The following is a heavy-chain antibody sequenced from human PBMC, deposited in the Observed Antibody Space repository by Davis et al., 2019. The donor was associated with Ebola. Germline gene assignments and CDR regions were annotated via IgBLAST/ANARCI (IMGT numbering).Heavy chain of an antibody. V-gene: IGHV3-23*01. CDR1: GFTFNIYA. J-gene: IGHJ4*02. CDR2: ISGGASYT. Sequence: PGGSLRLSCAASGFTFNIYAMSWVRQAPGKGLEWVSGISGGASYTYYADSVKGRFTISRDNSKNTLYLQMNSLRAEDTAVYYCAKSSSGWSSLRRYFDYWGQGTLVTVSS. D-gene: IGHD6-19*01. CDR3: AKSSSGWSSLRRYFDY.